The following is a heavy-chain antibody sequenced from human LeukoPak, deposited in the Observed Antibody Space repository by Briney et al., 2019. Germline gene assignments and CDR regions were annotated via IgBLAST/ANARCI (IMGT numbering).Heavy chain of an antibody. D-gene: IGHD5-18*01. CDR3: AKDVRGYSYGLLDY. V-gene: IGHV3-30*02. Sequence: PGGSLRLSCAASGFTFSSYGMHWVRQAPGKGLEGVAFIRYDGSNKYYADSVKGRLTISRDNSKNTLYLQMNSLRAEDTAVYYCAKDVRGYSYGLLDYWGQGTLVTVSS. CDR2: IRYDGSNK. CDR1: GFTFSSYG. J-gene: IGHJ4*02.